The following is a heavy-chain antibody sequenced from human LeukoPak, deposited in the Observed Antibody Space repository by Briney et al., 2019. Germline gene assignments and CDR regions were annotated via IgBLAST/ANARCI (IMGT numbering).Heavy chain of an antibody. Sequence: GGSLRLSCAASGFTFSSYAMSWVRQAPGKGLEWVSAISGSGGSTYYADSVRGRFTISRDNSKNTLYLQMNSLRAEDTAVYYCANPYDSSGYYYHWGQGTLVTVSS. CDR3: ANPYDSSGYYYH. CDR2: ISGSGGST. CDR1: GFTFSSYA. D-gene: IGHD3-22*01. V-gene: IGHV3-23*01. J-gene: IGHJ5*02.